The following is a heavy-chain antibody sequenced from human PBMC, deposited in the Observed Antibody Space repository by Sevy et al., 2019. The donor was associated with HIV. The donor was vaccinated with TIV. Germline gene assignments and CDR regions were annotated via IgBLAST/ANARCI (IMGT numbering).Heavy chain of an antibody. CDR1: GFSFSYYG. D-gene: IGHD1-26*01. CDR3: ANAYSGSYSHSYLYAQDV. CDR2: ISHDGINE. Sequence: GGSLRLSCIGSGFSFSYYGIHWVRQAPGKGLDWVALISHDGINEYYADSVKGRLTISRDNSKNTVYLEMNSLRNEDTAIYFCANAYSGSYSHSYLYAQDVWGQGTTVTVSS. V-gene: IGHV3-30*18. J-gene: IGHJ6*02.